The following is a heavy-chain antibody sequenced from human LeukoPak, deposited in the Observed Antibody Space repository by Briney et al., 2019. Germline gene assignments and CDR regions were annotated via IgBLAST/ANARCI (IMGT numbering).Heavy chain of an antibody. Sequence: KRGESLKISCKGSGYSFTSYWIGWVRQMPGKGLEWMGIMYPGDSDTKYNPSFQGQVSISADRSISTAYLQWSSLKASDTAMYYCARQAVPYGAGGRGFDYWGQGTLVTVSS. D-gene: IGHD3-10*01. CDR1: GYSFTSYW. J-gene: IGHJ4*02. V-gene: IGHV5-51*01. CDR2: MYPGDSDT. CDR3: ARQAVPYGAGGRGFDY.